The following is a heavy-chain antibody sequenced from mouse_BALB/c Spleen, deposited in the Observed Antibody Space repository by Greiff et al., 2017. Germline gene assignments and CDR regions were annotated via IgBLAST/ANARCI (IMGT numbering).Heavy chain of an antibody. D-gene: IGHD1-1*01. J-gene: IGHJ4*01. V-gene: IGHV2-2*02. CDR3: ARPYGSSYGYAMDY. Sequence: QVQLKESGPGLVQPSQSLSITCTVSGFSLTSYGVHWVRQSPGKGLEWLGVIWSGGSTDYNAAFISRLSISKDNSKSQVFFKMNRLQANDTAIYYCARPYGSSYGYAMDYWGQGTSVTVSS. CDR2: IWSGGST. CDR1: GFSLTSYG.